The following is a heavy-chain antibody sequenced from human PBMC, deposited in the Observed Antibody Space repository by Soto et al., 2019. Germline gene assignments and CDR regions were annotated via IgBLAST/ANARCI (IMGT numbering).Heavy chain of an antibody. CDR1: GFTVSSNY. V-gene: IGHV3-66*01. Sequence: EVQLVESGGGLVQPGGSLRLSCAASGFTVSSNYMSWVRQAPGKGLEWVSVIYSGGSTYYADSVKGRSTISRDNSKNTLYLQMNSLRAEDTAVYYCARDKQQLYYYGMDVWGQGTTVTVSS. D-gene: IGHD6-13*01. J-gene: IGHJ6*02. CDR3: ARDKQQLYYYGMDV. CDR2: IYSGGST.